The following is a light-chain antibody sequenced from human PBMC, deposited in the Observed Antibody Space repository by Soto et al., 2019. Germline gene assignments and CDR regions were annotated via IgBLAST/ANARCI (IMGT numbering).Light chain of an antibody. CDR1: NSDIGGYNY. CDR2: EVS. V-gene: IGLV2-14*01. Sequence: QSALTQPASVSGSPGQSITISCTGSNSDIGGYNYVSWYQHHPGKAPKILIFEVSNRPSGVSNRFSGSKSGNTASLTISGLQAEDEADYYCSSYTGSSVVFGGGTKVTVL. CDR3: SSYTGSSVV. J-gene: IGLJ2*01.